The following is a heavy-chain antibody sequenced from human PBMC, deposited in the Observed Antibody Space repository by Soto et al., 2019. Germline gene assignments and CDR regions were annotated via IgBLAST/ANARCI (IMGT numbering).Heavy chain of an antibody. Sequence: EVQVLESGGGLVQPGGSLRLSCAASGFTFSSYAMSWVRQAPGQGLEWVSAISGSGSNPYYADSVKGRFTISRDNSKNTLYLQMNSLRAEDTALYDCAKAASMTIRDGFDPWGQGTLVTVCS. CDR2: ISGSGSNP. D-gene: IGHD4-17*01. CDR3: AKAASMTIRDGFDP. J-gene: IGHJ5*02. V-gene: IGHV3-23*01. CDR1: GFTFSSYA.